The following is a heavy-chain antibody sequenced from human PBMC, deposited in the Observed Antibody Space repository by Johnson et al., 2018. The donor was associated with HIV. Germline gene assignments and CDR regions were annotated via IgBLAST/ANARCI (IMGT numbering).Heavy chain of an antibody. CDR3: AREQATLFFRASGAAFNI. D-gene: IGHD3-3*01. V-gene: IGHV3-11*01. Sequence: QVQLVESGGGLVKPGGSLRLSCAASGFTFSDYYMSWIRQAPGKGLEWVSYISSSGSTIYYADSVKGRFTISRDNAKNSLYLQMNSLRAADTALYYCAREQATLFFRASGAAFNIWGQGTTVTVSS. J-gene: IGHJ3*02. CDR2: ISSSGSTI. CDR1: GFTFSDYY.